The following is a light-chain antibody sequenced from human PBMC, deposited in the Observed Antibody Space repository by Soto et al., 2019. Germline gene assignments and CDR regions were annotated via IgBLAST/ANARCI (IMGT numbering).Light chain of an antibody. CDR1: QSVSNNY. CDR3: QQYGSSSWT. J-gene: IGKJ1*01. V-gene: IGKV3D-20*01. CDR2: DAS. Sequence: EIVLTQSPATLSLSAGDRATLSCGASQSVSNNYLAWYQQKPGLAPRLLIYDASYRANGIPDRFSGSGSGTDFTLTISRLEPEDFVVYYCQQYGSSSWTFGQGTKVDI.